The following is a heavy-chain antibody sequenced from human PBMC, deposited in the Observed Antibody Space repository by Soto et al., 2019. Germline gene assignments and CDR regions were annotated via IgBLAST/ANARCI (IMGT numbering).Heavy chain of an antibody. CDR1: GYTFTTYS. D-gene: IGHD2-2*01. Sequence: ASVKVSCKASGYTFTTYSMHWVRQAPGQRLEWMGWIHAGNGNTEHSQKFQGRVTITRDTSASTAYLELGSLRSADTAVYYCARAACSSTSCYNYYAYGMDVWGQGTAVTVSS. V-gene: IGHV1-3*01. J-gene: IGHJ6*02. CDR2: IHAGNGNT. CDR3: ARAACSSTSCYNYYAYGMDV.